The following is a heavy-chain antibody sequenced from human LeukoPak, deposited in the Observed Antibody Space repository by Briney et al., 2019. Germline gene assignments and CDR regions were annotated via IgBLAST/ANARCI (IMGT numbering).Heavy chain of an antibody. J-gene: IGHJ4*02. Sequence: ASVKVSCKASGYTFTGYYIHWLRQAPGQGLEWMGWISPNSGGTNFAQKFQGRVTMTRDTSISTAYMELSRLRSGDTAVYYCARVGYSGSPGDYWGQGTLVTVSS. D-gene: IGHD1-26*01. CDR1: GYTFTGYY. CDR3: ARVGYSGSPGDY. V-gene: IGHV1-2*02. CDR2: ISPNSGGT.